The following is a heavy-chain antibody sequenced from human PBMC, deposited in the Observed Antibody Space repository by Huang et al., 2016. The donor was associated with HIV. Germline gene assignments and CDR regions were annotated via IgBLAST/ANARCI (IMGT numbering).Heavy chain of an antibody. CDR1: GFTFSSYW. CDR3: ARGYRSTIDY. CDR2: INSDGITT. V-gene: IGHV3-74*01. D-gene: IGHD4-4*01. Sequence: EVQLVESGGGLVQPGGSLRLSCAAYGFTFSSYWMHWVRQAPGKGVVWVSDINSDGITTNYADSVKGRFTISRDNAKNTLYLQMNSLRAEDTAVYYCARGYRSTIDYWGQTTLVTVSS. J-gene: IGHJ4*02.